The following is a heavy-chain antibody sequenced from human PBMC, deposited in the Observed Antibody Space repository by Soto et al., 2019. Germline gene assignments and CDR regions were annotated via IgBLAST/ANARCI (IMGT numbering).Heavy chain of an antibody. CDR3: TRDGTEYGMYRWFDP. CDR1: GFTFSSYS. J-gene: IGHJ5*02. CDR2: ISGSSGVI. V-gene: IGHV3-48*02. Sequence: HPGGSLRLSCAASGFTFSSYSMNWVRQAPGKGLEWVSYISGSSGVIYYADSVRGRFTVSRDNAKNSLYLQMNSLRDEDTAVYYCTRDGTEYGMYRWFDPWGQGTLVTVSS. D-gene: IGHD6-6*01.